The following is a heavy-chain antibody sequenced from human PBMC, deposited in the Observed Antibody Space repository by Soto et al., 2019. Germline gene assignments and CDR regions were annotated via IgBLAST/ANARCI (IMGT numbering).Heavy chain of an antibody. J-gene: IGHJ6*03. CDR2: INPNGGVT. Sequence: QVQLVQSGAAVRKPGASVTVSCRSSGDSFNDYYIHWVRQAPGQGFEWMGWINPNGGVTKYAQKFQGWVSMTRDTSIRTVYMQLSRVRSDDTAVYYCARESGGATATLDYYYFYLDVWGTGTTVTVSS. CDR3: ARESGGATATLDYYYFYLDV. D-gene: IGHD5-12*01. CDR1: GDSFNDYY. V-gene: IGHV1-2*04.